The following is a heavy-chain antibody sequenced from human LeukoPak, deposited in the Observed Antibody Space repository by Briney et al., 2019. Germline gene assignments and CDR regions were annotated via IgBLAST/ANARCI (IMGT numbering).Heavy chain of an antibody. CDR2: IYYSGST. Sequence: ASETLSLTCTVSGGSISSYYWSWIRQPPGKGLEWIGYIYYSGSTNYNPSLKSRVTISVDTSKNQFSLKLSSVTAADTAAYYCARHYAPHYGSGSYYDLGAFDIWGQGTMVTVSS. J-gene: IGHJ3*02. CDR1: GGSISSYY. D-gene: IGHD3-10*01. V-gene: IGHV4-59*08. CDR3: ARHYAPHYGSGSYYDLGAFDI.